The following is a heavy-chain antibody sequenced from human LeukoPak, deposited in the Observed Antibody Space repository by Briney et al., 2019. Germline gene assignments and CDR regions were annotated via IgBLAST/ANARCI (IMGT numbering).Heavy chain of an antibody. J-gene: IGHJ4*02. Sequence: PSETLSLTCAVSGYSISSGYYWGWIRQPSGKGLEWIGSIYHSGSTYYNPSLKSRVTISVDTSKNQFSLKLSSVTAADTAVYYCARHLIMVQDYWGQGTLVTVSS. V-gene: IGHV4-38-2*01. CDR3: ARHLIMVQDY. CDR1: GYSISSGYY. D-gene: IGHD3-10*01. CDR2: IYHSGST.